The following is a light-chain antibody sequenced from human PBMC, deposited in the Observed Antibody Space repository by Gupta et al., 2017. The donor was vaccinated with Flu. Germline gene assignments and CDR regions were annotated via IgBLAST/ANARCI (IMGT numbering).Light chain of an antibody. CDR3: CSYAGTSIHVV. J-gene: IGLJ2*01. CDR2: DVS. Sequence: QSALTQPASVSGSPGQSITISCTGSSSDVGNYNLVSWYQQHPGKAPKLMIYDVSKRPSGVSNRSSGSKSANTASLTISGLQGDDEADYYCCSYAGTSIHVVFGGGTKLTVL. V-gene: IGLV2-23*02. CDR1: SSDVGNYNL.